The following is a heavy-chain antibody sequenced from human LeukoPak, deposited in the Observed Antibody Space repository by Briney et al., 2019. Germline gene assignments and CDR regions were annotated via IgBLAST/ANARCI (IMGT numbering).Heavy chain of an antibody. D-gene: IGHD3-22*01. J-gene: IGHJ4*02. V-gene: IGHV4-59*08. CDR3: ARHGVGTYYYDSSGYYYFDY. CDR2: IYYSGST. CDR1: GGSISSYY. Sequence: SETLSLTCTVSGGSISSYYWSWIRQPPGKGLEWIGYIYYSGSTNYNPSLKSRVTISVDTSKNQFSLKLSSVTAADTAVYYCARHGVGTYYYDSSGYYYFDYWGQGTLVTVSS.